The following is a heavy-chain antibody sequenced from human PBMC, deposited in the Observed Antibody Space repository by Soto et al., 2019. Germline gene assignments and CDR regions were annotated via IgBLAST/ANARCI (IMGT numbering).Heavy chain of an antibody. V-gene: IGHV4-61*01. CDR3: ARALGYCSSTSCYGTHYFDY. J-gene: IGHJ4*02. Sequence: QVQLQESGPGLVKPSETLSLTCTVSGGSVSSGSYYWSWIRQPPGKGLEWIGYIYYSGSTNYNPSLKSRVTISVDTSKNQFSLKLSSVTAADTAVYYCARALGYCSSTSCYGTHYFDYWGQGTLVTVSS. D-gene: IGHD2-2*01. CDR2: IYYSGST. CDR1: GGSVSSGSYY.